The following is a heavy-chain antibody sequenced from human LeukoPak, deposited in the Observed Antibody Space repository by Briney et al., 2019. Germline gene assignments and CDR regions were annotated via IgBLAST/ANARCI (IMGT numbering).Heavy chain of an antibody. Sequence: GESLKISCKGSGYSFTSYWIGWVRQMPGKGLEWMGRIDPSDSYTNYSPSFQGHVIISADKSISTAYLQWSNLKASDTAMYYCARSGYSYGNPLDFWGQGTLVTVSS. V-gene: IGHV5-10-1*01. D-gene: IGHD5-18*01. CDR2: IDPSDSYT. J-gene: IGHJ4*02. CDR3: ARSGYSYGNPLDF. CDR1: GYSFTSYW.